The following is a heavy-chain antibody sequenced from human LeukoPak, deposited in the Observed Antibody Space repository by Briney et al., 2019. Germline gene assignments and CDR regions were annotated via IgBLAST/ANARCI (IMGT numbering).Heavy chain of an antibody. CDR2: VNSDGRST. D-gene: IGHD3-10*02. CDR3: ARCSGSYYYYYYYGMDV. Sequence: GGSLRLSCAASGFTFRSYWMYWVRQAPGAGLFWVSRVNSDGRSTIYADSVKGRFTISRDNAKNSLYLQMNSLRDEDTAVYYCARCSGSYYYYYYYGMDVWGQGTTVTVSS. V-gene: IGHV3-74*01. J-gene: IGHJ6*02. CDR1: GFTFRSYW.